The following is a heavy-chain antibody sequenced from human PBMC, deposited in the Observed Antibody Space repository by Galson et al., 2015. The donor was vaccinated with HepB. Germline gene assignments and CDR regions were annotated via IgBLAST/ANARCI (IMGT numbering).Heavy chain of an antibody. CDR1: GFTVSTSS. CDR2: ISFAGDKK. J-gene: IGHJ4*02. Sequence: SLRLSCAAFGFTVSTSSMHWIRQAPGKGLEWVALISFAGDKKHYTDSVKGRFIISRDNSKNTRYLEMNSLTTDDTAVYYCAREGSAKKLDYWGQGALVSVSS. D-gene: IGHD1-26*01. CDR3: AREGSAKKLDY. V-gene: IGHV3-30-3*01.